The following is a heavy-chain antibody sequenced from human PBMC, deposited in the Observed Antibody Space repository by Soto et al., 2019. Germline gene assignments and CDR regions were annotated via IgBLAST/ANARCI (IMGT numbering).Heavy chain of an antibody. CDR2: LYYNGNT. J-gene: IGHJ4*01. CDR1: SDSFGISSYF. D-gene: IGHD4-17*01. CDR3: ARGLSYGYFLSL. Sequence: SETLSLTCAAPSDSFGISSYFWAWIRQPPGKGLEWIGSLYYNGNTFYNKSLKSRVTISGDTSMKHLSLRMSSVTVTDTAVYFCARGLSYGYFLSLWGQGKLVTVSS. V-gene: IGHV4-39*02.